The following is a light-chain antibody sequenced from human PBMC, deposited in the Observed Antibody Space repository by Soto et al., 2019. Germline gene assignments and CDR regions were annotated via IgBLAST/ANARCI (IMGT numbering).Light chain of an antibody. Sequence: DIQMTQSPSTLSASVGDRVTITCRASQHINNWIAWYQQKPGRAPKFLIYDASTLESGVPSRFSGSGFGTEFNLTISSLQSDDFGSYYCQHMRTFGQGTKVEIK. V-gene: IGKV1-5*01. CDR1: QHINNW. CDR3: QHMRT. CDR2: DAS. J-gene: IGKJ1*01.